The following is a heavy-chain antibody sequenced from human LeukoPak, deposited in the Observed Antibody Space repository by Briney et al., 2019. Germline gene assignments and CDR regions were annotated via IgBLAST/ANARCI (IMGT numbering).Heavy chain of an antibody. CDR3: AKGEWDIVATNAFDV. D-gene: IGHD5-12*01. Sequence: TGGSLRLSCAASGFTFSSYEMNWVRQAPGKGLEWIAYITSSGNTIHYADSVEGRFTISRDNANNSLCLQMNTLRAEDTAVYYCAKGEWDIVATNAFDVWGQGTMVTVSS. CDR2: ITSSGNTI. J-gene: IGHJ3*01. V-gene: IGHV3-48*03. CDR1: GFTFSSYE.